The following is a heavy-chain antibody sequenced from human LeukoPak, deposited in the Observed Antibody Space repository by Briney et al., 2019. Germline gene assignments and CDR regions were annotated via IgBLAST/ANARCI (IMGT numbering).Heavy chain of an antibody. J-gene: IGHJ3*02. D-gene: IGHD3-22*01. Sequence: ASVKVSCKASGYTFTGYYMHWVRQVPGQGLEWMGWINPNSGGTNYAQKFQGRVTMTRDTSISTAYMELSRLRSDDTAVYYCARDRAYYYDSSGYWCAFDIWGQGTMVTVSS. CDR1: GYTFTGYY. V-gene: IGHV1-2*02. CDR2: INPNSGGT. CDR3: ARDRAYYYDSSGYWCAFDI.